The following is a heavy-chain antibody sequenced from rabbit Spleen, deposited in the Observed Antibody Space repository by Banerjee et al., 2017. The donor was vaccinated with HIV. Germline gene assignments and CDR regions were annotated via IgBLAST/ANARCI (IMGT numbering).Heavy chain of an antibody. CDR1: GFSFSSSYW. J-gene: IGHJ6*01. Sequence: QEQLEESGGGLVKPEGSLTLTCTASGFSFSSSYWICWVRQAPGKGLEWITCINMVTGKSVYASWAKGRFIMSRTSSTKVTLQMTRLTAADTATYFCARDTGSSFSSYGMDLWGPGTLVTVS. V-gene: IGHV1S45*01. D-gene: IGHD8-1*01. CDR2: INMVTGKS. CDR3: ARDTGSSFSSYGMDL.